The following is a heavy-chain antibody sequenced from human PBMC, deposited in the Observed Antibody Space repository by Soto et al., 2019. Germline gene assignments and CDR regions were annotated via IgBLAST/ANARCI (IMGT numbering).Heavy chain of an antibody. CDR2: IYYDGNT. Sequence: SETLSLTCTVSGDSITSSSHYWGWIRQPPGKGLECIANIYYDGNTYYNPSLKSRVAISLDTSKKQISLRLNYVTAADTAEYYCARSSIEPRVFMYPFDSWGQGTLVTVS. CDR1: GDSITSSSHY. CDR3: ARSSIEPRVFMYPFDS. J-gene: IGHJ4*02. D-gene: IGHD6-6*01. V-gene: IGHV4-39*01.